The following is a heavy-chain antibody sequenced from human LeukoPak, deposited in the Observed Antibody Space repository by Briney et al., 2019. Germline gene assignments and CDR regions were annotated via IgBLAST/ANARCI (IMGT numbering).Heavy chain of an antibody. Sequence: SETLSLTCTVSGYSISSGYYWGWIRQPPGKGLEWIGSIYHSGSTYYNPSLKSRVTISVDTSKDQFSLKLSSVTAADTAVYYCARGDYSNDWFDPWGQGTLVTVSS. CDR2: IYHSGST. CDR3: ARGDYSNDWFDP. V-gene: IGHV4-38-2*02. D-gene: IGHD4-11*01. J-gene: IGHJ5*02. CDR1: GYSISSGYY.